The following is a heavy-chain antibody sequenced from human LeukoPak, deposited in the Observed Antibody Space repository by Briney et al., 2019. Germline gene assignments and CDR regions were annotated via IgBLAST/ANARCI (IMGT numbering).Heavy chain of an antibody. J-gene: IGHJ4*02. CDR1: GDFITAYY. D-gene: IGHD6-13*01. CDR2: VYYSGST. Sequence: SETLSLTCSVSGDFITAYYWSWIRQPPGKGLEWIGYVYYSGSTEYNPSLRSRVTISLEMSKHQFSLKLSSVTAADTAVYYCARQHSSSWYALGYWGQGTLVTVSS. V-gene: IGHV4-59*08. CDR3: ARQHSSSWYALGY.